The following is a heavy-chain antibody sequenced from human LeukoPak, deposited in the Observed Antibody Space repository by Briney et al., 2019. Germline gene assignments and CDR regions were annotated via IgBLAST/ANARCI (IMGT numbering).Heavy chain of an antibody. V-gene: IGHV3-53*01. Sequence: PGGSLRLSCTVSGFTVSSNSMSWVRQAPGKRLEWVSFIYSDNTHYSDSVKGRFTISRDNSKNTLYLQMHSLRAEDTAVYYCASRAGAYSHPYDYWGQGTLVTVSS. CDR1: GFTVSSNS. J-gene: IGHJ4*02. CDR3: ASRAGAYSHPYDY. CDR2: IYSDNT. D-gene: IGHD4/OR15-4a*01.